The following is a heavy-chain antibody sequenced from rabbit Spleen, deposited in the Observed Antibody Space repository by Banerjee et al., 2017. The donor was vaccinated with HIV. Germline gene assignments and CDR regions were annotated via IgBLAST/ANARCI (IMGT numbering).Heavy chain of an antibody. Sequence: QEQLVESGGGLVQPEGSLTLTCTASGFSFSNNYYMCWVRQAPGKGLEWIACIYVGSGDSTYYASWAKGRFTVSKTSSTTVTLQMTSLTAADTATYFCARARANGDWAFQLWGQGTLVTVS. CDR2: IYVGSGDST. V-gene: IGHV1S45*01. CDR3: ARARANGDWAFQL. J-gene: IGHJ3*01. CDR1: GFSFSNNYY. D-gene: IGHD2-1*01.